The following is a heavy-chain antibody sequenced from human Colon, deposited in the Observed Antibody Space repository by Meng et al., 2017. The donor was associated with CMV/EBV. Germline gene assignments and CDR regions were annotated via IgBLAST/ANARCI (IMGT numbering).Heavy chain of an antibody. V-gene: IGHV3-30*04. Sequence: GESLKISCGGSGFTFSSYKIIWVRQAPGKGLEWVAVISHDGKNRYYADSVKGRFTISRDNSNNTVSLQVNDLKAGDTAVYYCARKSTVFGVAGEEAFDVWGQGTVVTVSS. D-gene: IGHD3-3*01. CDR1: GFTFSSYK. J-gene: IGHJ3*01. CDR3: ARKSTVFGVAGEEAFDV. CDR2: ISHDGKNR.